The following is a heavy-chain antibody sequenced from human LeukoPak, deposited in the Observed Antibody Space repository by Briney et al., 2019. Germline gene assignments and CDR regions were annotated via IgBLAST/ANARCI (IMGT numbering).Heavy chain of an antibody. Sequence: GASVKVSCKASGGTFSSYAISWVRQAPGQGLEWMGGIIPIFGTANYAQKFQGRVTITADESTSTAYMELSSLRSEDTAVYYCARSTLERDAFDIWGQGTMVTVSS. V-gene: IGHV1-69*13. J-gene: IGHJ3*02. CDR2: IIPIFGTA. CDR1: GGTFSSYA. D-gene: IGHD1-1*01. CDR3: ARSTLERDAFDI.